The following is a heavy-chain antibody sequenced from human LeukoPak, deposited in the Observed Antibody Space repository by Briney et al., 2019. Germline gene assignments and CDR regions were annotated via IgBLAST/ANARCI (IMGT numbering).Heavy chain of an antibody. J-gene: IGHJ3*02. V-gene: IGHV4-59*01. Sequence: SETPSLTCTVSGGSISSYYWNWIRQPPGKGLECIGYIYYTGSTNYNPSLKSRVTISVDTSKNQFSLRLTSVTTADTAVYYCAREGTLGAFDIWGQGTMVTVSS. CDR3: AREGTLGAFDI. CDR2: IYYTGST. D-gene: IGHD6-13*01. CDR1: GGSISSYY.